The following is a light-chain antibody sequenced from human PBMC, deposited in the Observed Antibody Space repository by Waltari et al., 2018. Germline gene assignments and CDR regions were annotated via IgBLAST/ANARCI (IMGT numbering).Light chain of an antibody. CDR2: WAS. CDR1: QYDLYSSNNKNY. Sequence: DIVMTQSPASLAVSLGERATINCKSSQYDLYSSNNKNYLAWYQQKPGQPPKLLIYWASARESGVPDRFSDSGSGTDFTLTISSLQAEDVAVYYCQQYYSTPRTFGQGTKVEIK. V-gene: IGKV4-1*01. CDR3: QQYYSTPRT. J-gene: IGKJ1*01.